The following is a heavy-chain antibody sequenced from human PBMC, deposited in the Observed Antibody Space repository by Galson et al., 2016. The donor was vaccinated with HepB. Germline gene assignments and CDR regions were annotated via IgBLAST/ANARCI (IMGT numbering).Heavy chain of an antibody. CDR1: GGSVSSGVYY. Sequence: TLSLTCSVSGGSVSSGVYYWSWIRQYPGKGLEWIGYSYYSGSTYYNPSLKSRLTISVDTSRNQFSLKLSSVTGADTAVYYCARYHYDSSGYSKERWFDPWGQGTLVTVSS. CDR2: SYYSGST. V-gene: IGHV4-31*03. D-gene: IGHD3-22*01. J-gene: IGHJ5*02. CDR3: ARYHYDSSGYSKERWFDP.